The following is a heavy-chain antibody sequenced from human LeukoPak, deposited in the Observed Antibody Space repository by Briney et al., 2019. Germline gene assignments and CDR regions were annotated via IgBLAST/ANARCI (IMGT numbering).Heavy chain of an antibody. V-gene: IGHV4-34*01. CDR3: ARGRGMDV. CDR1: GGSFSGYY. J-gene: IGHJ6*02. CDR2: INHSGST. Sequence: SETLSLTCAVYGGSFSGYYWSWIRQPPGKGLEWIGEINHSGSTNYNPSLKSRGTISVDTSKKQFSLKMSSVTAADTAVYYCARGRGMDVWGQGTTVTVSS.